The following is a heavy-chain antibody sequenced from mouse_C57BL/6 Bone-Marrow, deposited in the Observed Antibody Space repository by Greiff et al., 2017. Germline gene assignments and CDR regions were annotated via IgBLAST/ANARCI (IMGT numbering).Heavy chain of an antibody. D-gene: IGHD1-1*01. V-gene: IGHV6-6*01. Sequence: VQLKESGGGLVQPGGSMKLSCAASGFTFSDAWMDWVRQSPEKGLEWVAEIRNKANNHATYYAESVKGRFTISRDDSKSSFYLQMNSLRAEDTGIYYCTLDYYRSGARFDYWGQGTTLTVSS. J-gene: IGHJ2*01. CDR2: IRNKANNHAT. CDR1: GFTFSDAW. CDR3: TLDYYRSGARFDY.